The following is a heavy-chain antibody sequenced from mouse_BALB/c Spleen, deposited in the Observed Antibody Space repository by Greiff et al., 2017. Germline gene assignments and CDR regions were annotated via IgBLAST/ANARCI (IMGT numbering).Heavy chain of an antibody. Sequence: VQLQQSGAELVRSGASVKLSCTATGFNIKDYYKRWVKQRLEQGLEWIGWIVPENGDTEYAPKFQGKATMTADTSSTTAYLQLSSLTSEDTAVYYSKRDYYPDYWGQGTTLTVSS. J-gene: IGHJ2*01. CDR2: IVPENGDT. CDR3: KRDYYPDY. D-gene: IGHD1-1*01. CDR1: GFNIKDYY. V-gene: IGHV14-4*02.